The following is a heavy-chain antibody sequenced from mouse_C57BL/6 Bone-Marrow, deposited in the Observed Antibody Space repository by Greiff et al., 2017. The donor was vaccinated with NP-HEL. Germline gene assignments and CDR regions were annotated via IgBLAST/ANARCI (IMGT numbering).Heavy chain of an antibody. Sequence: VQLQQSGAELARPGASVKLSCKASGYTFTSYGISWVKQRTGQGLEWIGEIYPRSGNTYYNEKFKGKATLTADKSSSTAYMELRSLTSEDAAVYFCARPNYDGYYSWFADWGKGTLVTVSA. D-gene: IGHD2-3*01. J-gene: IGHJ3*01. CDR1: GYTFTSYG. V-gene: IGHV1-81*01. CDR2: IYPRSGNT. CDR3: ARPNYDGYYSWFAD.